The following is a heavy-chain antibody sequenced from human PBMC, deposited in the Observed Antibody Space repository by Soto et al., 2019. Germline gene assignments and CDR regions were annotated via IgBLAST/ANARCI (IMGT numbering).Heavy chain of an antibody. V-gene: IGHV3-21*01. CDR2: IIISSSSI. J-gene: IGHJ4*02. CDR1: GFTFSSYS. CDR3: ARVSGSSKDDY. Sequence: GGSLRLSCVASGFTFSSYSMNWVRQAPGKGLEWVSSIIISSSSIHYADSVKGRFTISRDNAKNSLYLQMNSLRAEDTAVYYCARVSGSSKDDYWGQGTLVTVSS. D-gene: IGHD1-26*01.